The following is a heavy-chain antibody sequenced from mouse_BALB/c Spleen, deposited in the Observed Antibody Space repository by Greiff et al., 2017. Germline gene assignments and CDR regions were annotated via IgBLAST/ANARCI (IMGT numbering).Heavy chain of an antibody. CDR2: IDPANGNT. CDR3: ALLRRGRCAY. CDR1: GFNIKDTY. D-gene: IGHD1-1*01. V-gene: IGHV14-3*02. Sequence: EVMLVESGAELVKPGASVKLSCTASGFNIKDTYMHWVKQRPEQGLEWIGRIDPANGNTKYDPKFQGKATITADTSSNTAYLQLSSLTSEDTAVSYSALLRRGRCAYWGAETLVTVSA. J-gene: IGHJ3*01.